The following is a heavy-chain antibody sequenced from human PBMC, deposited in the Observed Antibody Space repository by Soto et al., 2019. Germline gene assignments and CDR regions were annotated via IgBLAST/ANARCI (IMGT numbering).Heavy chain of an antibody. Sequence: EVQLVESGGGLVQPGGSLRLSCAVTGFTISSNYMNWVRQAPGKGLEWVSVMYAAGSTYYEDSVKGRFNISRDNSKNTVYLQMNSLRGEYTAVYYCARGSNSNNWKLFDYWGQGTLVTVSS. J-gene: IGHJ4*02. CDR1: GFTISSNY. D-gene: IGHD1-1*01. V-gene: IGHV3-66*01. CDR3: ARGSNSNNWKLFDY. CDR2: MYAAGST.